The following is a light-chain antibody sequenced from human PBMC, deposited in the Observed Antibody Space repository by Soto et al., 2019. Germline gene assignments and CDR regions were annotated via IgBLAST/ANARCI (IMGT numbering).Light chain of an antibody. CDR2: AAS. V-gene: IGKV1-27*01. CDR1: QGISSY. J-gene: IGKJ4*01. Sequence: QLSKSAAVLSASVGDRVTITCRASQGISSYLAWYQQKPGKAPKRLIYAASTLQSGVPSRFSGSGSGTDFTLTISSLQPEDVATYYCQKYNSAPLTFGGGTKLDIK. CDR3: QKYNSAPLT.